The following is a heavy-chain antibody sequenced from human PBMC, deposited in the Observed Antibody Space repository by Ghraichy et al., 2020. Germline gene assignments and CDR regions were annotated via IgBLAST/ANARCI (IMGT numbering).Heavy chain of an antibody. J-gene: IGHJ6*02. V-gene: IGHV1-18*01. Sequence: ASVKVSCKASGYTFINSGIFWVRQAPGQGLERKSWISVYTGAINYAQNFQGRVTMTTDTSTSTVYMQLRSLTSDDSAVYYCARGGLSVADGLDVWGQGTTVTVSS. CDR3: ARGGLSVADGLDV. CDR2: ISVYTGAI. D-gene: IGHD3-10*01. CDR1: GYTFINSG.